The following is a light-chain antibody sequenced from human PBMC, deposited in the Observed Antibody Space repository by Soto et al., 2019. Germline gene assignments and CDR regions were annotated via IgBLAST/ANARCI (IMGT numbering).Light chain of an antibody. CDR2: GAS. V-gene: IGKV1-39*01. Sequence: DIELTQSPASLSASVVDRFIITCLASLSISRYLHWYHQQPGKGPKVLIYGASSLQSGVSSRFGGSGSGTDFTLTISSVRPEDLGSFYCQQTFNSPITFGQGTRLEIK. CDR1: LSISRY. J-gene: IGKJ5*01. CDR3: QQTFNSPIT.